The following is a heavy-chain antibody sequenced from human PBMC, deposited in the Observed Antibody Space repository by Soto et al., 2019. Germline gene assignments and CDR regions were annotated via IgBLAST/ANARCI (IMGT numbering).Heavy chain of an antibody. V-gene: IGHV3-23*01. CDR1: GFTFGTYA. CDR3: AKDEGRITMVRGVLGYFDS. D-gene: IGHD3-10*01. J-gene: IGHJ4*02. CDR2: ISGSGGGT. Sequence: GGSLRLSCAASGFTFGTYAMGWVRQAPGKGLEWVSFISGSGGGTYYADSVKGRFTIDRDNPKNTLYLQMNSLRAEDTAVYYCAKDEGRITMVRGVLGYFDSWGQGTLVTVSS.